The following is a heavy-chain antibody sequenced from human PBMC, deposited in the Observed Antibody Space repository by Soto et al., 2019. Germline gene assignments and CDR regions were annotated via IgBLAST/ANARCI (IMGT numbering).Heavy chain of an antibody. Sequence: QVQLVESGGGVVQPGRSLRLSCAASGFTFSKYAMHWVRQAPGKGQEWVAVISYDGNNKYYADSVKGRFTISRDNSKNTLYLKMNSLRAEDKAVYYCSREGGEYYDTSGHSYNGMDVWGQGTTVTVSS. CDR2: ISYDGNNK. D-gene: IGHD3-22*01. CDR3: SREGGEYYDTSGHSYNGMDV. J-gene: IGHJ6*02. CDR1: GFTFSKYA. V-gene: IGHV3-30-3*01.